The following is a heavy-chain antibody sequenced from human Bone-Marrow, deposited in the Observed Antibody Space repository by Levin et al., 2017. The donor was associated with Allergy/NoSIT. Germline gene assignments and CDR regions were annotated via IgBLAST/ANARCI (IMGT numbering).Heavy chain of an antibody. CDR1: GFTFSSYS. CDR2: ISSSSSYI. CDR3: ARGGCVDGDRSLDY. Sequence: LSLTCAASGFTFSSYSMNWVRQAPGKGLEWVSSISSSSSYIYYADSVKGRFTISRDNAKNSLYLQMNSLRAEDTAVYYCARGGCVDGDRSLDYWGQGTLVTVSS. V-gene: IGHV3-21*01. J-gene: IGHJ4*02. D-gene: IGHD4-17*01.